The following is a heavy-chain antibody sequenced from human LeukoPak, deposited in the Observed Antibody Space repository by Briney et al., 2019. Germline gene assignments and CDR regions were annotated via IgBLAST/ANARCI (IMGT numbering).Heavy chain of an antibody. V-gene: IGHV4-59*08. CDR1: GGSISSYY. J-gene: IGHJ4*02. CDR2: IYYSGST. D-gene: IGHD3-9*01. Sequence: SETLSLTCTVSGGSISSYYWSWIRQPPGKGLEWIGYIYYSGSTNYNPSLKSRVTISVDTSKNQFSLKLSSATAADTAVYYCARLMSDWSPFDSWGQGTLVTVSS. CDR3: ARLMSDWSPFDS.